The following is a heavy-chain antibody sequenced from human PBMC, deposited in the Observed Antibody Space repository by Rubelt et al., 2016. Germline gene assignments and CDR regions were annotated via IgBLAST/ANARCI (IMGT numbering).Heavy chain of an antibody. D-gene: IGHD3-10*01. V-gene: IGHV3-53*01. CDR2: IYSGGST. Sequence: GKGLEWVSVIYSGGSTYYADSVKGRFTISRDNSKNTLYLQMNSLRAEDTAVYYCAKDYYGSGSYYSGLFIMDVWGQGTTVTVSS. CDR3: AKDYYGSGSYYSGLFIMDV. J-gene: IGHJ6*02.